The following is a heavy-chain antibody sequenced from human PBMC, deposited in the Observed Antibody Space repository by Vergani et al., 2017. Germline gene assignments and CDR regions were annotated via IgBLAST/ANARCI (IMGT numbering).Heavy chain of an antibody. V-gene: IGHV3-30*02. CDR3: AKVHSGQIGSPHDYYCDY. J-gene: IGHJ4*02. CDR2: IRSDGGSE. D-gene: IGHD1-26*01. CDR1: GFIFNYYG. Sequence: QVHLVESGGGVVQPGGSLRLSCAASGFIFNYYGINWVRKAPGKGLEWVSFIRSDGGSEMYADSVRGRLTISRDNSKNTVSLEMLSLRTEDTAVYYCAKVHSGQIGSPHDYYCDYGGKGTLVTVSS.